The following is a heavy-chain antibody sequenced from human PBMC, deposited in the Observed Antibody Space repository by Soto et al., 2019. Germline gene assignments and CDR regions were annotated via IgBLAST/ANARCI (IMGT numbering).Heavy chain of an antibody. V-gene: IGHV4-39*01. Sequence: PSETLSLTCTVSGGSISSSSYYWGWIRQPPGKGLEWIGSIYYSGSTYYNPSLKSRVTISVDTSKNQFSLKLSSVTPADTAVYYCARGITMIVVVITNWFDPWGQGTLVTVS. CDR3: ARGITMIVVVITNWFDP. CDR1: GGSISSSSYY. D-gene: IGHD3-22*01. CDR2: IYYSGST. J-gene: IGHJ5*02.